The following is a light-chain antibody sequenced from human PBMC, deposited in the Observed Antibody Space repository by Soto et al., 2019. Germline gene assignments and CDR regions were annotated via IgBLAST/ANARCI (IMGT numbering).Light chain of an antibody. CDR2: STS. Sequence: QTVVTQEPSLTVSPGGTVTLTCASSTGAVTSVSYPNWVQQKPGQAPRALIYSTSNSHSWTPARFSGTLLGGKAALTLSGGQHEDEAVYDCLLYFGSAHVFGGGNKLTVL. CDR3: LLYFGSAHV. J-gene: IGLJ3*02. CDR1: TGAVTSVSY. V-gene: IGLV7-43*01.